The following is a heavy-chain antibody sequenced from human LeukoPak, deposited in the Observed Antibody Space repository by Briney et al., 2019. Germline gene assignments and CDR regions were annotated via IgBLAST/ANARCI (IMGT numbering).Heavy chain of an antibody. V-gene: IGHV3-48*03. CDR2: ISGSGSTI. D-gene: IGHD3-10*02. CDR1: GFTFSSYE. Sequence: PGGSLRLSCAASGFTFSSYEMNWVRQAPGKGLEWVSYISGSGSTIYYADSVKGRFTISRDKAKKSLYLQMKRLRAEDTAVYYCARGSPTITMFEALMDVWGQGTTVTVSS. CDR3: ARGSPTITMFEALMDV. J-gene: IGHJ6*02.